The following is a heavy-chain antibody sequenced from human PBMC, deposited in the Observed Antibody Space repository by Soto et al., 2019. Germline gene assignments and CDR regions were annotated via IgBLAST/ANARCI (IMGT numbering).Heavy chain of an antibody. J-gene: IGHJ4*02. D-gene: IGHD6-19*01. CDR2: ISGSAGHT. Sequence: VQLLESGGGLVQPGGSLRLSCAASGFTFTSHAMSWVRLAPGTGLEWLAAISGSAGHTYYADSVKGRFTISRDSSENTLYLQMFSLRAEDTAVYYCAKAGLPVAGNYFDYRGQGTLVTVSS. V-gene: IGHV3-23*01. CDR3: AKAGLPVAGNYFDY. CDR1: GFTFTSHA.